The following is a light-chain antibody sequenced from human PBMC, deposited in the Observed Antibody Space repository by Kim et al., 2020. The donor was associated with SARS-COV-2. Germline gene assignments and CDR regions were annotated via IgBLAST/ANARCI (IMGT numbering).Light chain of an antibody. CDR1: SSDVGGHNY. J-gene: IGLJ3*02. CDR2: DVS. V-gene: IGLV2-14*03. CDR3: SSYTSSSTHWV. Sequence: QSALTQPASVSGSPGQSITISCTGISSDVGGHNYVSWYQQYPGKAPKLMIYDVSNRPSGVSNRFSGSKSGNTASLTISGLQAEDEANYYCSSYTSSSTHWVFGGGTQLTVL.